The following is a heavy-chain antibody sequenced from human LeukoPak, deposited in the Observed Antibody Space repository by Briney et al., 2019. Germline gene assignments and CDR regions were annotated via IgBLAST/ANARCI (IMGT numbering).Heavy chain of an antibody. CDR1: GGSISGYY. V-gene: IGHV4-59*12. CDR3: VKDRGNHTTDY. J-gene: IGHJ4*02. CDR2: MCYSGAT. D-gene: IGHD1-14*01. Sequence: SETLSLTCIVSGGSISGYYWSWIRQPPGKGLEWIGSMCYSGATYYNPPLKSRVTMSVDTSKKQFSLKLSSVTAADTAVYYCVKDRGNHTTDYWGQGTLVTVSS.